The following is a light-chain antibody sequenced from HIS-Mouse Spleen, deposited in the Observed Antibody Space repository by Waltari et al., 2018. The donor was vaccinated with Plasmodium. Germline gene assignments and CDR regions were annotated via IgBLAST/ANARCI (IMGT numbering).Light chain of an antibody. J-gene: IGLJ3*02. CDR2: EDS. V-gene: IGLV3-10*01. Sequence: SYELTQPPSVSVSPGQTARITCSGDALPKKYAYWYQQKSGQAPVHVIDEDSKRPAGIPERFSGSSSGTMATLTISGAQVEDEADYYCYSTDSSGNHRVFGGGTKLTVL. CDR3: YSTDSSGNHRV. CDR1: ALPKKY.